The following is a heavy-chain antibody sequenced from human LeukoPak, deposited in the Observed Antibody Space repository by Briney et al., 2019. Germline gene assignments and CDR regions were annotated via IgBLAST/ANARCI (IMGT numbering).Heavy chain of an antibody. CDR2: LNPNSGDT. J-gene: IGHJ4*02. V-gene: IGHV1-2*02. D-gene: IGHD5-24*01. CDR3: ARGRNIEMTTMSGGSDY. CDR1: GHTFVSYG. Sequence: GASVKVSCKASGHTFVSYGISWVRQAPGQGLEWMGWLNPNSGDTNYAQKFQGRVSMTRDTSISTAYMDLSDLRSDDTAVYYCARGRNIEMTTMSGGSDYWGQGTLVTVSS.